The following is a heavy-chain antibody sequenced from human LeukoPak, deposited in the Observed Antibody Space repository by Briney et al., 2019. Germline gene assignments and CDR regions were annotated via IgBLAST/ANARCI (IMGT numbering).Heavy chain of an antibody. V-gene: IGHV3-7*01. CDR3: VRNHIAAAGAADY. J-gene: IGHJ4*02. CDR1: GFTFRTYW. Sequence: QPGGSLRLSCAASGFTFRTYWMSWVRQAPGKGREWVANIKQDGSEKYYVDSVKGRFTISRDNAKNSLYLQVNSLRVEDTAIYYCVRNHIAAAGAADYWGQGTLVTVSS. D-gene: IGHD6-13*01. CDR2: IKQDGSEK.